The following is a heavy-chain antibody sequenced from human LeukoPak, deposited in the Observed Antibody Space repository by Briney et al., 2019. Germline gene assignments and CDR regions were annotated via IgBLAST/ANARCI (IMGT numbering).Heavy chain of an antibody. V-gene: IGHV1-2*06. CDR3: ARGTDILTGYTY. Sequence: GASVKVSCKASGYTFTGYYMHWVRQAPGQGLEWMGRINPNSGGTNYAQKFQGRVTMTRDASISTAYMELSRLRSDDTAVYYCARGTDILTGYTYWGQGTLVTVSS. CDR1: GYTFTGYY. J-gene: IGHJ4*02. D-gene: IGHD3-9*01. CDR2: INPNSGGT.